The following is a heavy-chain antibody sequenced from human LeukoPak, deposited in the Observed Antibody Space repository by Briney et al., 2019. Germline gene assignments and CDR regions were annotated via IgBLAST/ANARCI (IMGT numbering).Heavy chain of an antibody. D-gene: IGHD5-12*01. CDR2: IWSSGSPT. J-gene: IGHJ3*01. CDR1: GFTFSSYE. Sequence: GGSLRLSCTASGFTFSSYEMNWVRQAPGKGLEWVSYIWSSGSPTHYADSVKGRFTISRNNAKNSLYLQMTSLRADDTAVYYCARELTDVAGDGLDVWGQGTMVTVSS. CDR3: ARELTDVAGDGLDV. V-gene: IGHV3-48*03.